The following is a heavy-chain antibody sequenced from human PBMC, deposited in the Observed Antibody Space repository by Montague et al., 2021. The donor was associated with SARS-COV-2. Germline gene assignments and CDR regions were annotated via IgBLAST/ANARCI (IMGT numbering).Heavy chain of an antibody. J-gene: IGHJ5*02. CDR1: GGSIGSHY. Sequence: SETLSLTCTVSGGSIGSHYWSWIRLPPGKGLEWVGHIYYTGITKYKSSLQSRVTISVDTSKNQLSLKLDSVTAADTAVYYCARGSESASATWFDPWGQGTLVTASS. CDR3: ARGSESASATWFDP. CDR2: IYYTGIT. D-gene: IGHD6-25*01. V-gene: IGHV4-59*11.